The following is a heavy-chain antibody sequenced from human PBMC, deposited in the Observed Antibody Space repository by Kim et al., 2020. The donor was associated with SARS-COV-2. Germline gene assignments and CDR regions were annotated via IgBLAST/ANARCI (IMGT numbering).Heavy chain of an antibody. D-gene: IGHD1-1*01. J-gene: IGHJ4*02. CDR3: AKVRLRGEMASYNPYFDY. Sequence: KGRFTIAKDNPKNTLYLQMNSLRAEDTAVYYCAKVRLRGEMASYNPYFDYWGQGTLVTVSS. V-gene: IGHV3-23*01.